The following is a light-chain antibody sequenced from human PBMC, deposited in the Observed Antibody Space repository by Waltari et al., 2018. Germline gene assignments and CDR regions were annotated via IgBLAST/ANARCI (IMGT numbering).Light chain of an antibody. Sequence: SASGTPGQRVTISCSGSSSNIGNNYVYWYQQVPGTTPKLLIYKNNQRPSWVPDLFSGSRSGTSASLAISGLRSEDEADYYCAAWDDSLSGVVFGGGTKLTVL. V-gene: IGLV1-47*01. CDR1: SSNIGNNY. CDR2: KNN. J-gene: IGLJ2*01. CDR3: AAWDDSLSGVV.